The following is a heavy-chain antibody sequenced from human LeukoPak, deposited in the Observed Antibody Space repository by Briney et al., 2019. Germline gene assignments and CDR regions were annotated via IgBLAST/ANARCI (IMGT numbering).Heavy chain of an antibody. CDR1: GGSISSYY. V-gene: IGHV4-59*08. Sequence: PSETLSLTCTVSGGSISSYYWSWIRQPPGKGLEWIGYIYYSGSTNYNPSLKSRVTISVDTSKNQFSLKLSSVTAADTAVYYCARLGFRDIVVVPADKGDYWGQGTLVTVSS. CDR2: IYYSGST. CDR3: ARLGFRDIVVVPADKGDY. J-gene: IGHJ4*02. D-gene: IGHD2-2*01.